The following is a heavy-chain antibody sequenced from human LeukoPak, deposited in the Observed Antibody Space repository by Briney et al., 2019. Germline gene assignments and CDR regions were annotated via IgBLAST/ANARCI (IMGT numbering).Heavy chain of an antibody. J-gene: IGHJ4*02. CDR1: GFTFSDYV. V-gene: IGHV3-48*02. CDR2: INHNGEMI. D-gene: IGHD3-9*01. CDR3: VRDNDWAFHY. Sequence: GGSLRLSCAASGFTFSDYVMSWVRQAPGKGLERVSYINHNGEMIYYADSVKGRFTISRDTAKKTLYLQVNSLRDDDTALYYCVRDNDWAFHYWGQGTLVTVSS.